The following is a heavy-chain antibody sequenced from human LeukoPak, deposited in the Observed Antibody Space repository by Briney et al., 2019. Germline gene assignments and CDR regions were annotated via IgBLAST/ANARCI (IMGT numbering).Heavy chain of an antibody. D-gene: IGHD7-27*01. CDR2: INHSGST. Sequence: SETLSLTCAVYGGSFSGYYWSWIRQPPGKGLEWIGEINHSGSTNYNLSLKSRVTISVDTSKNQFSLKLSSVTAADTAVYYCATVTGETVYFDYWGQGTLVTVSS. V-gene: IGHV4-34*01. CDR1: GGSFSGYY. J-gene: IGHJ4*02. CDR3: ATVTGETVYFDY.